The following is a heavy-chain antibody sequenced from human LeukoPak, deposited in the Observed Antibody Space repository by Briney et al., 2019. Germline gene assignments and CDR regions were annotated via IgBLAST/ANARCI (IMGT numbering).Heavy chain of an antibody. J-gene: IGHJ4*02. D-gene: IGHD3-10*01. CDR2: INHSGST. CDR1: GGSFSGYY. CDR3: ARGPGSGGY. V-gene: IGHV4-34*01. Sequence: SETLSLTCAVYGGSFSGYYWSWIRQPPGKGLEWIGEINHSGSTNYNPSLKSRVTISVDTSKNQFSLKLSSVSAADTAVYYCARGPGSGGYWGQGTLVTVSS.